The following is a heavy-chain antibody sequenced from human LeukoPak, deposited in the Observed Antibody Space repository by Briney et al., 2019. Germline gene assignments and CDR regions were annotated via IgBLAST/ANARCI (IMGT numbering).Heavy chain of an antibody. Sequence: PSEALSLTCAVYGGSFSGYYWSWIRQPPGKGLEWIGEINHSGSTNYNPSLKSRVTISVDTSKNQFSLKLSSVTAADTAVYYCATKSYDFWSGYYPYFDYWGQGTLVTVSS. CDR3: ATKSYDFWSGYYPYFDY. CDR1: GGSFSGYY. J-gene: IGHJ4*02. V-gene: IGHV4-34*01. D-gene: IGHD3-3*01. CDR2: INHSGST.